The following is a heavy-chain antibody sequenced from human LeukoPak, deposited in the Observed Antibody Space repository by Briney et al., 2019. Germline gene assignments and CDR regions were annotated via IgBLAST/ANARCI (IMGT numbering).Heavy chain of an antibody. J-gene: IGHJ6*03. D-gene: IGHD1/OR15-1a*01. V-gene: IGHV4-39*07. CDR2: IYTSGST. Sequence: SETLSLTCTVSGGCISSSSYYWGWIRQPPGKGLEWIGRIYTSGSTNYNPSLKSRVTMSVDTSKNQFSLKLSSVTAADTAVYYCARDEVEHLGYDYYYYMDVWGKGTTVTISS. CDR3: ARDEVEHLGYDYYYYMDV. CDR1: GGCISSSSYY.